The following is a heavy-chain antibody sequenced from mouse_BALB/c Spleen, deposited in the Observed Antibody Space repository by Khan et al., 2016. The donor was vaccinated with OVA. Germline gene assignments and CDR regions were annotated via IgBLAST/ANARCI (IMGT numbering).Heavy chain of an antibody. CDR3: ARPPITTVVATSYWFFDV. CDR2: ISTGDTYT. CDR1: GFTFSTYA. J-gene: IGHJ1*01. D-gene: IGHD1-1*01. V-gene: IGHV5-9-3*01. Sequence: EVKLEESGGGLVKSGGSLKLSCAASGFTFSTYAMSLVRQTPEKRLEWVATISTGDTYTYYPDSVKGRFTISRDNAKNTLYLQMSSLRSEDTAMYYCARPPITTVVATSYWFFDVWGAGTTVTVST.